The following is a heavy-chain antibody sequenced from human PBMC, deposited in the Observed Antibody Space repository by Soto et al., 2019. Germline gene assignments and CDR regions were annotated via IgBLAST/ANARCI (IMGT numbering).Heavy chain of an antibody. Sequence: SETLSLTCTVSGGSISSYYWSWIRQPPGKGLEWIGYIYYSGSTNYNPSLKSRVTISVDTSKNQFSLKLSSVTAADTAVYYCARRWVTNYYFDYWGQGTLVTVSS. V-gene: IGHV4-59*08. CDR2: IYYSGST. D-gene: IGHD1-26*01. J-gene: IGHJ4*02. CDR3: ARRWVTNYYFDY. CDR1: GGSISSYY.